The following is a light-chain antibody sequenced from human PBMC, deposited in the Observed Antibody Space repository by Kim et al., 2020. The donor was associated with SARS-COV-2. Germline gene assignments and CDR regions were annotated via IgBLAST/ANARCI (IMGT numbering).Light chain of an antibody. CDR3: QHYDTSPLT. Sequence: SPGERSTLSCRASQIVTRNYLGWYQKKPGQAPRLLIYDASRTATGLPDWFSGSGSGTDFTLTVSRLEPEDFAVYYCQHYDTSPLTFGEGTKVDIK. V-gene: IGKV3-20*01. J-gene: IGKJ4*01. CDR2: DAS. CDR1: QIVTRNY.